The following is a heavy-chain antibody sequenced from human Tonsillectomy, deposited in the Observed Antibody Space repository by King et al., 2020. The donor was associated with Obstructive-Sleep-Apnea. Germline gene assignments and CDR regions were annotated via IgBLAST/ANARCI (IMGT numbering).Heavy chain of an antibody. CDR2: ISGSGGST. V-gene: IGHV3-23*04. CDR3: AKGPLVGAGAY. D-gene: IGHD1-26*01. Sequence: VQLVESGGGLVQPGGSLRLSCAASGFTFSSYSMSWVRQAPGKGLEWGSAISGSGGSTYYADSVKGRLTISRDNSKNTLYLQMNSLSAEDTAVYYCAKGPLVGAGAYWGQGTLVTVSA. J-gene: IGHJ4*02. CDR1: GFTFSSYS.